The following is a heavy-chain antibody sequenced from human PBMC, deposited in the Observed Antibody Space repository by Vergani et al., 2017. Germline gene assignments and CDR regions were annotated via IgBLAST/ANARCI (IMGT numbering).Heavy chain of an antibody. D-gene: IGHD2-21*01. CDR2: VFHSGSA. CDR3: ARSQGDYWYFDL. CDR1: GYSISRGYY. Sequence: QVQLQESGPGLVKPSETLSLTCSVSGYSISRGYYWGWIRQPPGKGLEWIATVFHSGSAYYNPSLRRRVTISVATSKNQFSLMLTTLTAADTAVYYCARSQGDYWYFDLWGPGSLVTVSS. J-gene: IGHJ2*01. V-gene: IGHV4-38-2*02.